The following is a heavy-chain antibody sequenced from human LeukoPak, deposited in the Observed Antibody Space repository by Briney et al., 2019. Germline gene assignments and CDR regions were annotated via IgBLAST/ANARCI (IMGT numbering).Heavy chain of an antibody. D-gene: IGHD6-13*01. CDR3: ARKKSSSWLTHNWFDP. Sequence: PSETLSLTCTVSGGSISSSSYYWGWIRQPPGKGLEWIGSIYYSGSTYYNPSLKSRVTISVDTSKNQFSLKLSSVTAADTAVYYCARKKSSSWLTHNWFDPWGQGTLVTVSS. CDR2: IYYSGST. V-gene: IGHV4-39*07. J-gene: IGHJ5*02. CDR1: GGSISSSSYY.